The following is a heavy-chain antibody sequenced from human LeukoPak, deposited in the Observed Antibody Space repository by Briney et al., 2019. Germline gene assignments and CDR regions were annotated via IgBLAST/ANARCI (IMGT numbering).Heavy chain of an antibody. D-gene: IGHD2-15*01. Sequence: GESLKISCKGSGYIFISYWIGWVRQMPGKGLEWMGMIYPGNSKTRYSPSFQGQVTISADKSISTAYLQRSRLKASDTAMYYCASRYCSGGSCYSDDPFDIWGQGTMVTVSS. CDR3: ASRYCSGGSCYSDDPFDI. V-gene: IGHV5-51*01. CDR1: GYIFISYW. J-gene: IGHJ3*02. CDR2: IYPGNSKT.